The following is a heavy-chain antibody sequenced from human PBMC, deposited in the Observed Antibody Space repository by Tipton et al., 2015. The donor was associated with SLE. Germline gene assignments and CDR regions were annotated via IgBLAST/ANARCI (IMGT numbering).Heavy chain of an antibody. V-gene: IGHV3-33*06. Sequence: SLRLSCAASGFTFSSYGMHWVRQAPGKGLEWVAAIWHGGSNEYYADSVKGRFTISRDNSKNTLYLQMNRPRAEDTAVYYCAKETGCTGAICYRGHFDSSGQGTLVSVSS. J-gene: IGHJ4*02. D-gene: IGHD2-8*02. CDR3: AKETGCTGAICYRGHFDS. CDR2: IWHGGSNE. CDR1: GFTFSSYG.